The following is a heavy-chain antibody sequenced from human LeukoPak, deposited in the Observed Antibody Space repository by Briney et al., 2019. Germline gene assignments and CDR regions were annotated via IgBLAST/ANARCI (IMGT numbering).Heavy chain of an antibody. Sequence: SETLSLTCTVSGGSISSGGYYWSWLRQHPGKGLEWIGYIYYSGNTYYNPSLKSRVTISVDTSKKQFSLKLSSVTAADTAVYYCARDRGQGTFDFWGQGTMVTVSS. J-gene: IGHJ3*01. V-gene: IGHV4-31*03. CDR2: IYYSGNT. D-gene: IGHD3-10*01. CDR3: ARDRGQGTFDF. CDR1: GGSISSGGYY.